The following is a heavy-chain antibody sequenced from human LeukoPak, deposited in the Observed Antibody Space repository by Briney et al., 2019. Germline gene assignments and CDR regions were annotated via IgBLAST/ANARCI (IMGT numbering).Heavy chain of an antibody. D-gene: IGHD2-21*02. J-gene: IGHJ4*02. Sequence: ASVKVSCKASGYTFTSFYMHWVRLAPGQGLEWMGRIIPILGIANYAQKFQGRVTITADKSTSTAYMELSSLRSEDTAVYYCARDPPLAYCGGDCYSLDYWGQGTLVTVSS. CDR3: ARDPPLAYCGGDCYSLDY. CDR2: IIPILGIA. V-gene: IGHV1-69*04. CDR1: GYTFTSFY.